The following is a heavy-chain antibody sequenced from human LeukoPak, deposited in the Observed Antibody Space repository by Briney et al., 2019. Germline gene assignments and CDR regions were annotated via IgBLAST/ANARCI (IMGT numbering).Heavy chain of an antibody. CDR2: ISSTSSYV. V-gene: IGHV3-21*01. D-gene: IGHD6-13*01. J-gene: IGHJ4*02. CDR1: GFSFSGYS. Sequence: GGSLRLSCAASGFSFSGYSMNWVRQAPGKGLEWVSSISSTSSYVYYADSVKGRFTISRDNAKNSLFLQMNNLRAEDAAVYFCARDGRSTWYEDSWGQGTLVTVSS. CDR3: ARDGRSTWYEDS.